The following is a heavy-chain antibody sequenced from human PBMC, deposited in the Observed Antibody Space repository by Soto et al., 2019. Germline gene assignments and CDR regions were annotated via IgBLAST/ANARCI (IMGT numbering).Heavy chain of an antibody. CDR2: ISYDGGDK. CDR3: GKDADQGAASYYFDH. CDR1: GFTFSRYG. D-gene: IGHD6-25*01. J-gene: IGHJ4*02. V-gene: IGHV3-30*18. Sequence: QMQLVESGGGVVQPGWSLRLSCAASGFTFSRYGMHWVRQAPGKGLEWVAVISYDGGDKHYADSVKGRFTISRDNSKNTLYLQMNSLRAEDRAVYYCGKDADQGAASYYFDHWGQGTLVTVSS.